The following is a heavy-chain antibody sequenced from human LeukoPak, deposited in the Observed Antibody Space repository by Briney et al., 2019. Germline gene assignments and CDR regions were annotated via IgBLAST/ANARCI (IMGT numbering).Heavy chain of an antibody. CDR2: IYTSGST. V-gene: IGHV4-4*07. Sequence: SETLSLTCTVSGGSISSYYWSWIRQPAGKGLEWIGRIYTSGSTNYNPSLKSRVTMSVDTSKNQFSLKLSSVTAADTAVYYCARAFSYDSSGYYSRFYRSAVPISAFDIWGQGTMVTVSS. CDR1: GGSISSYY. D-gene: IGHD3-22*01. J-gene: IGHJ3*02. CDR3: ARAFSYDSSGYYSRFYRSAVPISAFDI.